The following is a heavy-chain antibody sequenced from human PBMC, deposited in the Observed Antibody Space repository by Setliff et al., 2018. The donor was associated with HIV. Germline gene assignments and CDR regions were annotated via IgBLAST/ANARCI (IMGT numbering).Heavy chain of an antibody. D-gene: IGHD3-10*01. CDR1: GYSFTGYY. J-gene: IGHJ4*02. CDR3: TRGALYGLFEF. Sequence: ASVKVSCKASGYSFTGYYVNWVRQAPGQGLEWMGSLIPVLGEPHYVQSFQGRVTISADESTNTAHMELRSLTSEDTAAYYCTRGALYGLFEFWGPGTLVTVS. V-gene: IGHV1-69*11. CDR2: LIPVLGEP.